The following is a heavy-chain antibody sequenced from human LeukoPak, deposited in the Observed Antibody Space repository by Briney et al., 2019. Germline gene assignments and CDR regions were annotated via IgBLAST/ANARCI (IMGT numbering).Heavy chain of an antibody. CDR3: TTTYYYGSGSYLPELDY. CDR2: IYSGGST. D-gene: IGHD3-10*01. CDR1: GFTVSSNY. Sequence: PGGSLRLSCAASGFTVSSNYMSWVRQAPGKGLEWVSVIYSGGSTYYADSVKGRFTISRDNSKNTLYLQMNSLKTEDTAVYYCTTTYYYGSGSYLPELDYWGQGTLVTVSS. V-gene: IGHV3-66*01. J-gene: IGHJ4*02.